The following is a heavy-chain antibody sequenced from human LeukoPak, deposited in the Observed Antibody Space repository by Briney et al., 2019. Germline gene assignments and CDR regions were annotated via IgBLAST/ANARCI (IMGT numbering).Heavy chain of an antibody. D-gene: IGHD3-3*01. CDR3: ASGRYDDSWSTYNIDY. V-gene: IGHV3-23*01. CDR1: GFTFSRNA. CDR2: ISGNGLGT. Sequence: GGSLRLSCAVSGFTFSRNAMNWVRQAPGKGLEWVASISGNGLGTYYADSVKGRFNISRDNSKNTLYLHMESLRTEDTAVYYCASGRYDDSWSTYNIDYWGQGTLVTVSS. J-gene: IGHJ4*02.